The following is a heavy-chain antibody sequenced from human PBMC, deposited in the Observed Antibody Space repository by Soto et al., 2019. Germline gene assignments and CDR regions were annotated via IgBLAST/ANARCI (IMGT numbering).Heavy chain of an antibody. CDR2: MNPNSGNT. V-gene: IGHV1-8*01. CDR3: ARDPPITESDAYYYYYYGMDV. CDR1: GYTFTSYD. J-gene: IGHJ6*02. Sequence: ASVKVSCKASGYTFTSYDINWVRQATGQGLEWMGWMNPNSGNTGYAQKFQGRVTTTRNTSISTAYMELSSLRSEDTAVYYCARDPPITESDAYYYYYYGMDVWGQGTTVTVSS. D-gene: IGHD3-10*01.